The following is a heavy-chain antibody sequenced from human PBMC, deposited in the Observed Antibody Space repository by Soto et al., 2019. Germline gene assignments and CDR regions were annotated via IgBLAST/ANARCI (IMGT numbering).Heavy chain of an antibody. D-gene: IGHD3-16*01. J-gene: IGHJ5*02. CDR2: MYTKERT. CDR3: ARDDYKDGGNNWFDP. V-gene: IGHV4-61*02. Sequence: PSETLSLTCTVSGGSISSGDYYWSWIRQPAGKGLEWIGRMYTKERTNYNLSFKSRVTMSVDTSKNQFSLKLNAVTAADTAVYYCARDDYKDGGNNWFDPWGQGTLVTVSS. CDR1: GGSISSGDYY.